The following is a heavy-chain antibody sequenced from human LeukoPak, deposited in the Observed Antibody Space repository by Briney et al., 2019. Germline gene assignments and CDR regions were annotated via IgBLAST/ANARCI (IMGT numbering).Heavy chain of an antibody. CDR2: ISAYNGNT. CDR1: GYTFTSYG. V-gene: IGHV1-18*01. J-gene: IGHJ6*02. Sequence: GASVKVSCKASGYTFTSYGISWVRQAPGQGLEWMGWISAYNGNTNYAQKLQGRVTMPTDTSTRPAYMELRSLRSDDTAVYYCARTVYYYDSSGYSPMDVWGQGTTVTVSS. D-gene: IGHD3-22*01. CDR3: ARTVYYYDSSGYSPMDV.